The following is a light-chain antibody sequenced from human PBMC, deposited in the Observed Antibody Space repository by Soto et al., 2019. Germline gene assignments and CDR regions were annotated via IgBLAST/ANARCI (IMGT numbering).Light chain of an antibody. Sequence: EIVLTQSPGTLSLSPGERATLSCRASEFLSRSYLVWYQQKPGQAPRLLIYAASRRATGIPDRFSGSGSATEYTLTINTLEPEDFAVYYCQQQGTFGQGTKLEIK. CDR3: QQQGT. V-gene: IGKV3-20*01. CDR2: AAS. J-gene: IGKJ2*01. CDR1: EFLSRSY.